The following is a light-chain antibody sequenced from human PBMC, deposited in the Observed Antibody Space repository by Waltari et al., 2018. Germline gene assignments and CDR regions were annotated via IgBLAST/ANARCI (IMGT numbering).Light chain of an antibody. CDR1: QSISNY. V-gene: IGKV1-39*01. Sequence: DIQMTQSPSSLSASVGDRVTITCRASQSISNYLHWYQQKPGKAPQLLINAASTLQTWVPSRFSGSGSGTDFTLTISSLQPEDFATYYCQQSYGTSWTFGQGTKVDIK. CDR3: QQSYGTSWT. CDR2: AAS. J-gene: IGKJ1*01.